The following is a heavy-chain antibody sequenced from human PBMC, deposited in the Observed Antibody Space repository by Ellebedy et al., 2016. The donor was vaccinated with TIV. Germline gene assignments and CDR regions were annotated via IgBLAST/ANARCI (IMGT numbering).Heavy chain of an antibody. CDR3: ARQHHYGVFPGLEKNYHYYGMDV. V-gene: IGHV4-59*08. CDR2: IYYSWST. D-gene: IGHD3-9*01. CDR1: GGSISSYY. J-gene: IGHJ6*02. Sequence: MPSETLSLTCTVSGGSISSYYWSRIRQPPGKGLEWIGNIYYSWSTNYNPSLKSRVTISIDTSKNQFSLRLTSVTAADTAVYYCARQHHYGVFPGLEKNYHYYGMDVWGQGTTVTVSS.